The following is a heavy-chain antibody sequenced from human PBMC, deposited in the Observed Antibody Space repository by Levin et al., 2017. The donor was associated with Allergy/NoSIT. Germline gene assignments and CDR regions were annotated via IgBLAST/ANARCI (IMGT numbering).Heavy chain of an antibody. CDR1: GGSFSGYY. Sequence: SETLSLTCAVYGGSFSGYYWSWIRQPPGKGLEWIGEINHSGSTNYNPSLKSRVTISVDTSKNQFSLKLSSVTAADTAVYYCARLFDWVHYWGQGTLVTVSS. D-gene: IGHD3-9*01. V-gene: IGHV4-34*01. CDR3: ARLFDWVHY. CDR2: INHSGST. J-gene: IGHJ4*02.